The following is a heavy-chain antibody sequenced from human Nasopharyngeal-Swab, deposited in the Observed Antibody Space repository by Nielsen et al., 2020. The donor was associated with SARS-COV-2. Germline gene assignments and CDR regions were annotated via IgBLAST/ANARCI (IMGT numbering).Heavy chain of an antibody. D-gene: IGHD3-9*01. CDR2: IYYSGST. CDR3: ARHTVILTGMTFPGPFDY. J-gene: IGHJ4*02. CDR1: GGSISSSSYY. V-gene: IGHV4-39*01. Sequence: SETLSLTCTVSGGSISSSSYYWGWIRQPPGKGLEWIGSIYYSGSTYYNPSLKSRVTISVDTSKNQFSLKLSSVTAADTAVYYCARHTVILTGMTFPGPFDYWGLGTLVTVSS.